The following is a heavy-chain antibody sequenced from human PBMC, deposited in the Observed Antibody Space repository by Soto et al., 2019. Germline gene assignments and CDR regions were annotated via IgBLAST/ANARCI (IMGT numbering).Heavy chain of an antibody. CDR3: ARDSLGYCTSTSCYWSEDY. J-gene: IGHJ4*02. V-gene: IGHV3-7*03. CDR2: IKQDGSEK. Sequence: LRLSCSASGFTFSTYWMSWVRQAPGKGLEWVANIKQDGSEKYYVDSVKGRFTISRDNAKNSLYLQMNSLRAEDTAVYYCARDSLGYCTSTSCYWSEDYWGQGTLVTVSS. CDR1: GFTFSTYW. D-gene: IGHD2-2*01.